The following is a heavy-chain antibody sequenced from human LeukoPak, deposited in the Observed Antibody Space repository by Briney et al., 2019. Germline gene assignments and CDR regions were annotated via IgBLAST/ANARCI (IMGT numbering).Heavy chain of an antibody. CDR2: IYYSGST. D-gene: IGHD1-7*01. Sequence: PSETLSLTCTVSGDSISSYYWSWIRQPPGKGLEWIGYIYYSGSTNYNSSLKSRVTISVDTSKNQFSLKLSSVTAADTAVYYCARHVTGTTFYYGMDAWGQGTTVTVSS. V-gene: IGHV4-59*08. J-gene: IGHJ6*02. CDR3: ARHVTGTTFYYGMDA. CDR1: GDSISSYY.